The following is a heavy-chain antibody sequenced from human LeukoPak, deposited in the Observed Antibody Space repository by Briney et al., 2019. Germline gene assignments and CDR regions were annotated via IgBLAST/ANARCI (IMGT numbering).Heavy chain of an antibody. D-gene: IGHD2-2*01. CDR1: GYTFTSYY. CDR2: INPSGGST. J-gene: IGHJ6*03. CDR3: ARGFGRHCSSTSCSPAHYYYYYMDV. Sequence: ASVKVSCKASGYTFTSYYMHWVRQAPGQGLEWMGIINPSGGSTSYAQKFQGRVTMTRNTSISTAYMELSSLRSENTAVYYCARGFGRHCSSTSCSPAHYYYYYMDVWGKGTTVTISS. V-gene: IGHV1-46*01.